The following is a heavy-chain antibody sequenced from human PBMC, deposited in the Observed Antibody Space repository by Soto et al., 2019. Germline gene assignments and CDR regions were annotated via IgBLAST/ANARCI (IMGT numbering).Heavy chain of an antibody. J-gene: IGHJ4*02. Sequence: PGGSLSLSCAASGFIFHDYAMSWVRQAPGKGLDWVALITSTGDRIYYADFVKGRFTISRDNSKNTLYLQMNNLRVEDTAVYYCADGGEWSFNFVYWGQGTLVTVSS. V-gene: IGHV3-23*01. CDR1: GFIFHDYA. CDR3: ADGGEWSFNFVY. CDR2: ITSTGDRI. D-gene: IGHD3-3*01.